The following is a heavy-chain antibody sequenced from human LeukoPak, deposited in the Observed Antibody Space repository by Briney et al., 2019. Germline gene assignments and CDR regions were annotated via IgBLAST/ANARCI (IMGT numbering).Heavy chain of an antibody. CDR1: GFTFTSYA. V-gene: IGHV3-23*01. CDR2: ISGGGVST. J-gene: IGHJ4*02. Sequence: GGPLRLSCAASGFTFTSYAMSWVRQAPGKGLEWVSAISGGGVSTYYADSVKGRFTIFRDNSINTLYLQMNSLRAEDTAVYYCAKGAGSSPFDYWGQGTLVTVSS. D-gene: IGHD2-2*01. CDR3: AKGAGSSPFDY.